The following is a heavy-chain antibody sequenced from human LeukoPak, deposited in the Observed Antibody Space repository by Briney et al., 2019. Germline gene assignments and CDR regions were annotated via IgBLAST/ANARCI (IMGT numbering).Heavy chain of an antibody. CDR3: AKEDRWELYNWFDP. Sequence: GGSLRLSCAASGFTVSSNYMSWARQAPGKGLEWVSVIYSGGSTYYADSVKGRFTISRDNSKNTLYLQMNSLRAEDTAVYYCAKEDRWELYNWFDPWGQGTLVTVSS. CDR2: IYSGGST. J-gene: IGHJ5*02. D-gene: IGHD1-26*01. CDR1: GFTVSSNY. V-gene: IGHV3-66*01.